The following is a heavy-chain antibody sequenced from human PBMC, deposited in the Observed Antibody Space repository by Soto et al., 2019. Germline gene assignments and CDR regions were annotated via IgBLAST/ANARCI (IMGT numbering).Heavy chain of an antibody. Sequence: GGSLSLSCAASGFTFSSYGMHWVRQAPGKGLEWVAVISYDGSNEYYGDSVKGRFTISRDNSKSTLYLQMNSLRAEDTAVYYCAKTQNTVTNHDAFDIWGQGTMVTVSS. J-gene: IGHJ3*02. CDR1: GFTFSSYG. CDR3: AKTQNTVTNHDAFDI. CDR2: ISYDGSNE. V-gene: IGHV3-30*18. D-gene: IGHD4-17*01.